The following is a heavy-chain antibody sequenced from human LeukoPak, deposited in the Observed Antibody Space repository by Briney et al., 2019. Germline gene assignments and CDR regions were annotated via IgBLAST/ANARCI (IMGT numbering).Heavy chain of an antibody. J-gene: IGHJ4*02. CDR3: AKSGSGAARLDY. V-gene: IGHV3-23*01. Sequence: GGSLRLSCAASGFTFSTHAVSWVRQAPGKGLEWVSGISTSGGSTYYADSVKGRFTISRDNSKNTLYLQMNSLRAEDTAVYYCAKSGSGAARLDYWGQGTLVTVSS. CDR2: ISTSGGST. D-gene: IGHD6-6*01. CDR1: GFTFSTHA.